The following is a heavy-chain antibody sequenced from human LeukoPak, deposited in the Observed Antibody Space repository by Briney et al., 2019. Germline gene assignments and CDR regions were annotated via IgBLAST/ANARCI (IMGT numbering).Heavy chain of an antibody. Sequence: GGSLRLSCAASGLTFSGCGIHWVRQAPGKGLEWVAFLSYGGTNKFYADSVKGRFTISGDSSKNTLYLQMNTLRADDTAVYYCARGLYTNGWYYFDYWGQGTLVTVSS. J-gene: IGHJ4*02. CDR2: LSYGGTNK. D-gene: IGHD6-19*01. V-gene: IGHV3-33*05. CDR3: ARGLYTNGWYYFDY. CDR1: GLTFSGCG.